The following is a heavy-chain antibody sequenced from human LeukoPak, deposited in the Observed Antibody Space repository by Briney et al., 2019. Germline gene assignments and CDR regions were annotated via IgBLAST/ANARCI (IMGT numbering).Heavy chain of an antibody. J-gene: IGHJ6*02. CDR3: ARDRSPEGYYDSSHWDYYHGMDV. V-gene: IGHV4-30-4*01. CDR1: GGSISSGDYY. D-gene: IGHD3-22*01. CDR2: IYYSGST. Sequence: SETPSLTCTVSGGSISSGDYYWSWIRQPPGKGLEWIGYIYYSGSTYYNPSLKSRVTISVDTSKNQFSLKLSSVTAADTAVYYCARDRSPEGYYDSSHWDYYHGMDVWGQGTTVTVSS.